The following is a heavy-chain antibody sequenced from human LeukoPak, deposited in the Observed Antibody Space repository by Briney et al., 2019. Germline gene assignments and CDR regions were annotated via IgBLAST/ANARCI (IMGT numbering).Heavy chain of an antibody. V-gene: IGHV3-53*01. Sequence: GGSLRLSCAASGFTVSSNYMSWVRQAPGKGLEWVSVIYSGGSTYYADSVKGRFTISRDNSKNTLYLQMNSPRAEDTAVYYCAKKYSTGLDPWGQGTLITVSS. D-gene: IGHD1-26*01. CDR2: IYSGGST. CDR1: GFTVSSNY. CDR3: AKKYSTGLDP. J-gene: IGHJ5*02.